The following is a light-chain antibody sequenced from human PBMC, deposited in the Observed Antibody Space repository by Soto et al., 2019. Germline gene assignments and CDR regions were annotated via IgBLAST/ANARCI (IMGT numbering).Light chain of an antibody. V-gene: IGLV2-23*02. Sequence: QSALTQPASVSGSPGQSITISCTGTSGDVGSYYLVSWYQQHPGKGPKLLIYEVNKRPSGASNRFSGSKSDNTASLTISGLQPEDEATYYCCSYVGGSTWVFGGGTKLTVL. J-gene: IGLJ3*02. CDR2: EVN. CDR3: CSYVGGSTWV. CDR1: SGDVGSYYL.